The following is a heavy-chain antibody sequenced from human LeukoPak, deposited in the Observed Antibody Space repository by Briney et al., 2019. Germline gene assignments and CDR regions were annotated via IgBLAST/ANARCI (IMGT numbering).Heavy chain of an antibody. D-gene: IGHD5-24*01. J-gene: IGHJ3*01. Sequence: SETLSLTPAVPGDSLRRSDWWSWVRQFPGKGLDWIGEIFHCGSIKYNPSLKSRVTISLDQSKNQLSLNLTSVTAADTAMYYCARDASLQTGAFDVWGQGTMVTVSS. CDR3: ARDASLQTGAFDV. V-gene: IGHV4-4*02. CDR1: GDSLRRSDW. CDR2: IFHCGSI.